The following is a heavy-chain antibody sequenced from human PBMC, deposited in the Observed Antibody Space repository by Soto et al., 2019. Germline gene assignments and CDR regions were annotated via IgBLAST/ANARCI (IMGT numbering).Heavy chain of an antibody. CDR2: IYWNDDK. V-gene: IGHV2-5*01. CDR3: AHRPITIFGVATYYFDS. Sequence: XGPTLGNPTQTLTLTCTFSGFSLSTSGVGVGWIRQPPGKALEWLALIYWNDDKRYSPSLKSRLTITKDTSKNQVVLTMTNMDPVDTATYYCAHRPITIFGVATYYFDSWGQGTLATVSS. J-gene: IGHJ4*02. CDR1: GFSLSTSGVG. D-gene: IGHD3-3*01.